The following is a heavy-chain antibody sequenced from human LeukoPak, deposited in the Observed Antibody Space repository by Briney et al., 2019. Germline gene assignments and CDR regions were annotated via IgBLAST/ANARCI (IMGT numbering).Heavy chain of an antibody. CDR1: GFTFSSYW. J-gene: IGHJ4*02. CDR3: ASYYYDSSGYPGDY. Sequence: PGGSLRLSCAASGFTFSSYWMHWVRQAPGKGLEWVSYISSSSSTIYYADSVKGRFTISRDNAKNSLYLQMNSLRAEDTAVYYCASYYYDSSGYPGDYWGQGTLVTVSS. CDR2: ISSSSSTI. V-gene: IGHV3-48*01. D-gene: IGHD3-22*01.